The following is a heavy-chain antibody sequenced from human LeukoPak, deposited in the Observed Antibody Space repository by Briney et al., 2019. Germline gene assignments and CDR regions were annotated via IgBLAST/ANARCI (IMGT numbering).Heavy chain of an antibody. Sequence: GGSLRLSCAASGFAFNTYSMNWVRQAPGKGLQWVSSISSSSSYMFYGDSMEGRFTISRDNAEKSLYLQMNSLRAEDTAVYHCAVFDNWPGDWGQGTLVTVSS. CDR1: GFAFNTYS. CDR3: AVFDNWPGD. CDR2: ISSSSSYM. J-gene: IGHJ5*02. V-gene: IGHV3-21*01.